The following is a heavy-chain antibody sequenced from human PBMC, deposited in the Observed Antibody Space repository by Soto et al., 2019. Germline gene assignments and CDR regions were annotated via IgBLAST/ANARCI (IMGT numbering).Heavy chain of an antibody. CDR2: MNSDGSII. CDR3: ATAEVDY. V-gene: IGHV3-74*01. Sequence: GGSLRLSCAASGLTVSSSYMSWVRQAPGKGLEWVSRMNSDGSIINYADSVKGRFTVSRDNAKNTLYLQMNSLRVEDTAVYYCATAEVDYWGPGTLVTVSS. CDR1: GLTVSSSY. J-gene: IGHJ4*02.